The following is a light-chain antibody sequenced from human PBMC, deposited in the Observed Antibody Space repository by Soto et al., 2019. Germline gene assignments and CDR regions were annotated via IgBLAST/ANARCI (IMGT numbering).Light chain of an antibody. CDR3: QQYGSSPQT. CDR1: QSVGSDY. Sequence: EIVLTQSPGTLSLSPGERATLSCRASQSVGSDYLAWYQQKPGQAPRLLIYGASSRATGIPDRFSGSGSGTDFTLTISRLEPEDFAVYYCQQYGSSPQTFGQGTKVDIK. V-gene: IGKV3-20*01. CDR2: GAS. J-gene: IGKJ1*01.